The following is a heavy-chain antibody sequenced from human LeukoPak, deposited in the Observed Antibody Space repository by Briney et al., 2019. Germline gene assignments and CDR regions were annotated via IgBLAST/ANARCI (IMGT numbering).Heavy chain of an antibody. V-gene: IGHV3-21*01. CDR1: GFTFSSYN. J-gene: IGHJ6*03. CDR3: AKDGMVTAFYYYYMDV. Sequence: PGGSLGLSCAASGFTFSSYNMNWVRQAPGKGLEWVSSISSGTSYIYYADSVKGRFTISRDNSKNTLYLQMNSLRAEDTAVYYCAKDGMVTAFYYYYMDVWGKGTTVTVSS. D-gene: IGHD2-21*02. CDR2: ISSGTSYI.